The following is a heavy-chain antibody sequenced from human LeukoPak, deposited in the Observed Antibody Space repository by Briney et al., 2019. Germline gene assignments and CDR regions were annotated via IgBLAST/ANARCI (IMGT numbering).Heavy chain of an antibody. J-gene: IGHJ4*02. CDR1: GFTFSSYA. CDR3: AKDPGVVPAHYFDY. Sequence: GGSLRLSCAASGFTFSSYAMNWVRQAPGKGLEWVSATGSTGVSTFHADSVKGRFTVSRDNSKNTLSLQMNSLRAEDTAVYYCAKDPGVVPAHYFDYWGQGILVTVSS. D-gene: IGHD2-2*01. CDR2: TGSTGVST. V-gene: IGHV3-23*01.